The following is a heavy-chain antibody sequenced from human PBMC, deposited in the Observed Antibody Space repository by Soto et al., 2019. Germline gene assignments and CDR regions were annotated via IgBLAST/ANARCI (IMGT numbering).Heavy chain of an antibody. Sequence: WGSLRLSCVDSLFTFSNYVMSWVRQAPGKGLEWVSTISETGRSTYYADSVKGRFTISRATAKNTLYLEMSSLRAEDTAGSYRANVAQSVSGSLGIFDPWGEGTLVTVSS. J-gene: IGHJ5*02. CDR1: LFTFSNYV. CDR2: ISETGRST. CDR3: ANVAQSVSGSLGIFDP. V-gene: IGHV3-23*01. D-gene: IGHD3-16*01.